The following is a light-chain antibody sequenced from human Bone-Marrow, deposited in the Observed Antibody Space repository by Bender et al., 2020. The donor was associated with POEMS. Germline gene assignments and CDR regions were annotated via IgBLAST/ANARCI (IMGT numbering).Light chain of an antibody. CDR1: SSDVGSYNL. V-gene: IGLV2-14*02. CDR2: EVT. J-gene: IGLJ2*01. Sequence: QSALTQPASVSGSPGQSITISCSGASSDVGSYNLVSWFQQHPGKAPKVMISEVTKRPSGVSNRFSGSKSGNTASLTISGLQAEDEADYYCCSFTTDNTVVFGGGTSLTVL. CDR3: CSFTTDNTVV.